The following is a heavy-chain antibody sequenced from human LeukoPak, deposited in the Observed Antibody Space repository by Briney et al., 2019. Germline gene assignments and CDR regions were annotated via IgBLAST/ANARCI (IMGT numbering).Heavy chain of an antibody. CDR2: ISWNSGNI. CDR1: GFTFDDYA. J-gene: IGHJ4*02. Sequence: GGSLRLSCAASGFTFDDYAMHWVRQAPGKGLEWVSGISWNSGNIGYADSVKGRFTISRDDAKNTLYLQVNSLRAEDTAVYFCARGGSDTAMAHDYWGQGTLVTVSS. CDR3: ARGGSDTAMAHDY. V-gene: IGHV3-9*01. D-gene: IGHD5-18*01.